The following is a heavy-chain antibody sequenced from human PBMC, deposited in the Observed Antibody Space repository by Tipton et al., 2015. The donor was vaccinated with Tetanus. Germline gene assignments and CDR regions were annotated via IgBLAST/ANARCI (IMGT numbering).Heavy chain of an antibody. Sequence: LRLSCAVSGGSFRGYSWSWVRQPPGKGLEWIGEINHSGKPTYNPSLKSRVPMSLDTSNHHFSLSLSSVTAADTAVYYCARDINYASDYWGQGTLVTVSS. CDR3: ARDINYASDY. V-gene: IGHV4-34*01. J-gene: IGHJ4*02. CDR1: GGSFRGYS. CDR2: INHSGKP. D-gene: IGHD4-11*01.